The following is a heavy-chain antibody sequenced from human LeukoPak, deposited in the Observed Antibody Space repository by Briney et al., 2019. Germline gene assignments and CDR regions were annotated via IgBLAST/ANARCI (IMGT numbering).Heavy chain of an antibody. J-gene: IGHJ4*02. CDR1: GFTFSSYW. CDR2: IKQDGSEK. D-gene: IGHD3-10*02. V-gene: IGHV3-7*01. CDR3: ARGTMFPYYFDY. Sequence: GGSLRLSCAASGFTFSSYWMSWVRQAPGKGLEWVANIKQDGSEKYYVDSVKGRFTISRDNSKNTLYLQMNSLRAEDTAVYYCARGTMFPYYFDYWGQGTLVTVSS.